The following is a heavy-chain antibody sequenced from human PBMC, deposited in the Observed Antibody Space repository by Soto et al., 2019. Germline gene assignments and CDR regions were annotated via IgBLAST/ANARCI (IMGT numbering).Heavy chain of an antibody. V-gene: IGHV1-8*01. D-gene: IGHD6-19*01. CDR3: ATSGGGWYLY. CDR2: LNPNSGDT. J-gene: IGHJ4*02. Sequence: VQLVQSGAEVKKPGASVKVSCKASGYTFSSYDINWVRQATGQGLEWLGWLNPNSGDTGYAQKFQGRVTLTRNTSINPAYIELSSLTSDDTAVYYCATSGGGWYLYWGQGTLVTVSS. CDR1: GYTFSSYD.